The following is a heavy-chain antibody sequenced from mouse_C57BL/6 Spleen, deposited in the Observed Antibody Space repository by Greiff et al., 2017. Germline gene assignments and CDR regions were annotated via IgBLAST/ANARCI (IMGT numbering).Heavy chain of an antibody. V-gene: IGHV5-17*01. D-gene: IGHD1-1*01. J-gene: IGHJ4*01. CDR2: ISSGSSTI. Sequence: EVQLVESGGGLVKPGGSLKLSCAAPGFTFSDYGMHWVRQAPEKGLEWVAYISSGSSTIYYADTVKGRFTISRDNAKNTLFLQMTSLRSEDTAMYYCAKSYYYGTMDYWGQGTSVTVSS. CDR3: AKSYYYGTMDY. CDR1: GFTFSDYG.